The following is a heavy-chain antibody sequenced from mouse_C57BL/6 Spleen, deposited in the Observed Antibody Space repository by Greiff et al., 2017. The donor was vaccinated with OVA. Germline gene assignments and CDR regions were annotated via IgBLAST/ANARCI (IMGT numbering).Heavy chain of an antibody. CDR2: ISSGGDYI. J-gene: IGHJ4*01. CDR3: TRVFITTVVATDYYAMDY. D-gene: IGHD1-1*01. CDR1: GFTFSSYA. V-gene: IGHV5-9-1*02. Sequence: EVQGVESGEGLVKPGGSLKLSCAASGFTFSSYAMSWVRQTPEKRLEWVAYISSGGDYIYYADTVKGRFTISRDNARNTLYLQMSSLKSEDTAMYYCTRVFITTVVATDYYAMDYWGQGTSVTVSS.